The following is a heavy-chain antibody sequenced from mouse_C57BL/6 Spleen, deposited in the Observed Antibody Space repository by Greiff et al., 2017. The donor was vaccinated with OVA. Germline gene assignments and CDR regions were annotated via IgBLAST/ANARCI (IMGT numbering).Heavy chain of an antibody. Sequence: QVQLKESGAELVRPGASVTLSCKASGYTFTDYEMHWVKQTPVHGLEWIGAIDPETGGTDYNQKFKGKAILTADKSSSTAYMELRSLTSEASAVYDSTRWGRYYDFDYWGQGTTLTVSS. CDR1: GYTFTDYE. CDR2: IDPETGGT. D-gene: IGHD1-1*01. J-gene: IGHJ2*01. CDR3: TRWGRYYDFDY. V-gene: IGHV1-15*01.